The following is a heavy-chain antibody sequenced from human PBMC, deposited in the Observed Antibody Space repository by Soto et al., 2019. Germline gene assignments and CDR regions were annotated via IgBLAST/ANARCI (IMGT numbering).Heavy chain of an antibody. CDR1: GGSVSSGSYY. Sequence: PSETLSLTCTVSGGSVSSGSYYWSWIQQPPGKGLEWIGYIYYSGSTNYNPSLKSRVTISVDTSKNQFSLKLSSVTAADTAVYYCARDNAGSGFLPRNYGMDVWGQGTTVTVSS. J-gene: IGHJ6*02. CDR3: ARDNAGSGFLPRNYGMDV. CDR2: IYYSGST. D-gene: IGHD3-10*01. V-gene: IGHV4-61*01.